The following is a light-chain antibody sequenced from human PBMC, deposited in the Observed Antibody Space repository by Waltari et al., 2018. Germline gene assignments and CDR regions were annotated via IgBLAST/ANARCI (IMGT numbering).Light chain of an antibody. CDR1: SSDVGGYNS. J-gene: IGLJ2*01. V-gene: IGLV2-8*01. CDR2: EVS. Sequence: QSALTQPPSASGSPGQSVTISCTGTSSDVGGYNSVSWYQQHPDKAPKLMIYEVSKRPSGVPDRFSGSKSGNTASLTVSGLQAEDEADYYCSSYAGRNNLVFGGGTKLTVL. CDR3: SSYAGRNNLV.